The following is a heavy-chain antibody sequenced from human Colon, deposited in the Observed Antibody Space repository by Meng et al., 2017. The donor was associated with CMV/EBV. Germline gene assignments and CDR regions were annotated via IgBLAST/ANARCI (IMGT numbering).Heavy chain of an antibody. CDR1: GYTFTSYG. CDR2: ISAYNGNT. V-gene: IGHV1-18*01. CDR3: ARDYCSSTSCLALTSVDY. Sequence: ASVKVSCKASGYTFTSYGISWVRQAPGQGLEWMGWISAYNGNTNYAQKLQGRVTMTTDTSTSTAYMELRSLRSDDTAVYYCARDYCSSTSCLALTSVDYWGQGTLVTVSS. D-gene: IGHD2-2*01. J-gene: IGHJ4*02.